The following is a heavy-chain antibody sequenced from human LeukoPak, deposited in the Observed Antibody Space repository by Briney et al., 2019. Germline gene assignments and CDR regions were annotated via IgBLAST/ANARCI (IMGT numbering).Heavy chain of an antibody. CDR2: INHSGST. CDR3: ARGNRPIIVVAGYFDY. CDR1: GGSISSYY. D-gene: IGHD6-19*01. Sequence: KPSETLSLTCTVSGGSISSYYWSWIRQPPGKGLEWIGEINHSGSTNYNPSLKSRVTISVDTSKNQFSLKLSSVTAADTAVYYCARGNRPIIVVAGYFDYWGQGTLVTVSS. J-gene: IGHJ4*02. V-gene: IGHV4-34*01.